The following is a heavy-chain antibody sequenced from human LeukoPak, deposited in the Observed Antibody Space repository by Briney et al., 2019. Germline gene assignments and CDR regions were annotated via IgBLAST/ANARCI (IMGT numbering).Heavy chain of an antibody. Sequence: SLRLSCTASGLTFGDYTMSWVRQAPGKGLEWVGFIRSKAYGGTTEYAASVKGRFTISRDDSKSIAYLQMNSLKTEDTAVYFCTRPHDYWGQGTLVTVFS. CDR3: TRPHDY. CDR1: GLTFGDYT. J-gene: IGHJ4*02. CDR2: IRSKAYGGTT. V-gene: IGHV3-49*04.